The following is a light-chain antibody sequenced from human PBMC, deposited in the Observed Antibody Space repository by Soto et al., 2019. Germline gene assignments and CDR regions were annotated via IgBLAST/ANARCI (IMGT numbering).Light chain of an antibody. V-gene: IGKV3-15*01. Sequence: EIVLTQSPATLSVSPGERATLSCRASQSMNTLLAWYQQKPGQAPRLLIYRASTRVTAIPDRFSGSGSGTEFTHTISSLQSEDFAVYYCQQYHDWPITFGQGTRLEIK. CDR2: RAS. J-gene: IGKJ5*01. CDR1: QSMNTL. CDR3: QQYHDWPIT.